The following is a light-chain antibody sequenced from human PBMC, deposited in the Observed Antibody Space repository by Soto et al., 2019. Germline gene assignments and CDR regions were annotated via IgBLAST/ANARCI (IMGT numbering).Light chain of an antibody. CDR2: EVT. CDR1: SSDDGGYNY. J-gene: IGLJ2*01. Sequence: QAVLSQPPSASGSPGQSVTISCTGTSSDDGGYNYVSWYQHHPGKAPKLMIYEVTKRPSGVPDRFSGSKSGNTASLTVSGLQAEDDSDYYCSSYAGSNNVVFGGGTKLTVL. CDR3: SSYAGSNNVV. V-gene: IGLV2-8*01.